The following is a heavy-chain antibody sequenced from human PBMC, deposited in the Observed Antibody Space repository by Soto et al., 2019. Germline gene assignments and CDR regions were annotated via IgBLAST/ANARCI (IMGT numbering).Heavy chain of an antibody. CDR2: IYYSGST. CDR3: ARDIPGNDNWFDP. D-gene: IGHD1-1*01. V-gene: IGHV4-59*01. CDR1: GGSISSYY. Sequence: SETLSLTCTVSGGSISSYYWSWIRQPPGKGLEWIGYIYYSGSTHYNPSLKSRVTISVDTSKNQFSLKLSSVTAADTAVYYCARDIPGNDNWFDPRGQGTPVTVSS. J-gene: IGHJ5*02.